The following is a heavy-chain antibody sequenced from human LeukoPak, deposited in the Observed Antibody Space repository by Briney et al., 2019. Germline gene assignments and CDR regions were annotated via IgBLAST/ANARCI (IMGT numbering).Heavy chain of an antibody. Sequence: SQTLSLTCAVSGGSISSGGYSWSWIRQPPGKGLEWIGYIYHSGSTYYNPSLKSRVTISVDRSKNQFSLKLSSVTAADTAVYYCARDGYSSGWYDYWGQGTLVTVSS. CDR1: GGSISSGGYS. J-gene: IGHJ4*02. CDR2: IYHSGST. CDR3: ARDGYSSGWYDY. D-gene: IGHD6-19*01. V-gene: IGHV4-30-2*01.